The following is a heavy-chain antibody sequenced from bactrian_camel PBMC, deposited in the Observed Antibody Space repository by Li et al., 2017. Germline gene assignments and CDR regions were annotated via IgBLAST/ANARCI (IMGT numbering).Heavy chain of an antibody. J-gene: IGHJ6*01. V-gene: IGHV3S53*01. CDR3: TPKDTPAGARMRPMCGGFGF. CDR1: GFIFVSA. CDR2: INPDGTT. D-gene: IGHD3*01. Sequence: VQLVESGGGSVQPGGSLRLSCTGSGFIFVSAVEWFRQVDGHTCELVSRINPDGTTYYTDSFKGRFTISQDNAKNTVFLQMDNLKPEDTAVYYCTPKDTPAGARMRPMCGGFGFWGQGTQVTVS.